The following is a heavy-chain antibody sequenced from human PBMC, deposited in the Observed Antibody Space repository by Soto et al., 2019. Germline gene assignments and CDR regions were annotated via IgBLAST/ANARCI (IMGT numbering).Heavy chain of an antibody. CDR2: IIPILGIA. J-gene: IGHJ2*01. CDR1: GGTFSSYT. V-gene: IGHV1-69*08. Sequence: QVQLVQSGAEVKKPGSSVKVSCKASGGTFSSYTISWVRQAPGQGLEWMGRIIPILGIANYAQKFQGRVTITADKSTSTAYMELSSLRSEDTAVYYCARDRGHSSSWYARYFDLWGRGTLVTVSS. D-gene: IGHD6-13*01. CDR3: ARDRGHSSSWYARYFDL.